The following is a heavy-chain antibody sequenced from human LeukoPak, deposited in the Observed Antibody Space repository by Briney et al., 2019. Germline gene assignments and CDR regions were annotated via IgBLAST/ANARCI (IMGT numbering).Heavy chain of an antibody. CDR2: INPNSGGT. Sequence: GGSLRLSCKGSGYTFTGYYMHWVRQAPGQGLEWMGWINPNSGGTNYAQKFQGRVTMTRDTSISTAYMELSRLRSDDTAVYYCARDVLYCSSTSCYGASGYDPWGQGTLVTVSS. CDR3: ARDVLYCSSTSCYGASGYDP. J-gene: IGHJ5*02. CDR1: GYTFTGYY. V-gene: IGHV1-2*02. D-gene: IGHD2-2*01.